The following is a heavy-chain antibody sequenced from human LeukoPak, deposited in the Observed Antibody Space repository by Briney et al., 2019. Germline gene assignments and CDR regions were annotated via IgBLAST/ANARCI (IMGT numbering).Heavy chain of an antibody. D-gene: IGHD4-17*01. Sequence: PSETLSLTCTVSGASICSYYGSWIRQPPGKGLEWIAYIYYSGITNYNPSLKSRVTISVDTSKNQFSLKLSSVTAADTAVYYCARAHVDYEDYWGQGTLVTVSS. J-gene: IGHJ4*02. CDR3: ARAHVDYEDY. CDR1: GASICSYY. V-gene: IGHV4-59*08. CDR2: IYYSGIT.